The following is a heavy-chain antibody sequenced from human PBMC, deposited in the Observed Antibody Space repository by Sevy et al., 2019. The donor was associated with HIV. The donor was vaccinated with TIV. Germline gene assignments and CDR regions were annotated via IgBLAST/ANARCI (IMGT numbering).Heavy chain of an antibody. V-gene: IGHV3-21*01. CDR1: GFIFSNYN. CDR2: ISSSSNDI. D-gene: IGHD1-7*01. Sequence: GGSLRLSCAASGFIFSNYNMHWVRHAPGKGLQWVSCISSSSNDIYYADSLKGRFTISRDKAKNSMYLQMNSLRAEDTAVYYCARKMELLVFDYWGQGTLVTVSS. CDR3: ARKMELLVFDY. J-gene: IGHJ4*02.